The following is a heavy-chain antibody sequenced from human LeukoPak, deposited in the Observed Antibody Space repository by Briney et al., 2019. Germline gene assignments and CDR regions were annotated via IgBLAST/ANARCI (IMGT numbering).Heavy chain of an antibody. CDR1: GFTFSSYG. V-gene: IGHV3-30*02. D-gene: IGHD1-26*01. CDR3: AKDRIIVIPGPYSWLDS. CDR2: IRYDGSNK. Sequence: PGGSLRLSCAASGFTFSSYGMHWVRQAPGKGLEWVAFIRYDGSNKYYADYVKGRFTISRDNSKNTLYLQINNLRAENTALSFCAKDRIIVIPGPYSWLDSWGQGALVTVSS. J-gene: IGHJ5*01.